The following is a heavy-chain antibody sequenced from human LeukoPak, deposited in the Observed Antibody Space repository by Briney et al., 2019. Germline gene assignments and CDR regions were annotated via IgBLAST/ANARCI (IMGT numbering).Heavy chain of an antibody. CDR1: GFTFSSYS. Sequence: GGSLRLSCAASGFTFSSYSFNWVRQVPGKGLEWVSSITTTFYTYYTDSVKGRFTISRDNAKNSLYLQMISLRAEDTAVYYCARDYKYAFDNWGQGTLVTVSS. CDR3: ARDYKYAFDN. D-gene: IGHD5-24*01. CDR2: ITTTFYT. J-gene: IGHJ4*02. V-gene: IGHV3-21*01.